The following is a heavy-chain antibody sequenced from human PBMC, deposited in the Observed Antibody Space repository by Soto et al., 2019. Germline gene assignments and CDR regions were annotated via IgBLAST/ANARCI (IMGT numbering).Heavy chain of an antibody. D-gene: IGHD3-22*01. J-gene: IGHJ5*02. CDR1: GYTFTSYG. Sequence: ASVKVSCKASGYTFTSYGISWVRQAPGQGLEWMGWISAYNGNTNHAQKLQGRVTMTTDTSTSTAYMELRSLRSDDTAVYYCARTDYYDSSVRFNWFDPWGQGTLVTVSS. CDR2: ISAYNGNT. V-gene: IGHV1-18*01. CDR3: ARTDYYDSSVRFNWFDP.